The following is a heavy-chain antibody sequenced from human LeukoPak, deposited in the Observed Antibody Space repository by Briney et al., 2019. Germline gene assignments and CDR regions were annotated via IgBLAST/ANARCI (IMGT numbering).Heavy chain of an antibody. Sequence: GGSLRLSCAASGFTFSIYWVHWVRHAPRKGLVWVSSINSDGSSTSYADSVKGRFTISRDNANNTLYLQMNTLRAEDTAVYYCASLDYWGRGTPVTVSS. CDR1: GFTFSIYW. V-gene: IGHV3-74*01. CDR3: ASLDY. J-gene: IGHJ4*02. CDR2: INSDGSST.